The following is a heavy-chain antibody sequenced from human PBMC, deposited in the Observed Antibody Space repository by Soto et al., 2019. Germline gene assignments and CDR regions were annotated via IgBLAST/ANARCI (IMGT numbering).Heavy chain of an antibody. CDR2: IGGGDDL. Sequence: VQLLESGGGLVQPGGSLRLSCEASGFTFSNYAMAWVRQTPGEGPEWVSTIGGGDDLFYAESVKGRFIISRDDSRSTMYLQINNLRVDYTAIYFCAKDSISYNGIYDAFDVWGQGTGVTVSS. J-gene: IGHJ3*01. CDR1: GFTFSNYA. CDR3: AKDSISYNGIYDAFDV. D-gene: IGHD3-3*02. V-gene: IGHV3-23*01.